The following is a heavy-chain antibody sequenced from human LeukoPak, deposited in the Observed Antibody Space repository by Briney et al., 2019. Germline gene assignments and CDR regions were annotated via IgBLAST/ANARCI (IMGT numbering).Heavy chain of an antibody. V-gene: IGHV3-9*01. J-gene: IGHJ4*02. CDR1: GFRFDDYA. Sequence: PGGSLRLSCAASGFRFDDYAMHWVRQVPGKGLEWVSVIIWNSDYIGYADSVKGRFTISRDNAKNSLYLQMDSLRAEDTAFCYCAKDRGRGGGIYVFDYWGQGTLVTVSS. D-gene: IGHD6-13*01. CDR3: AKDRGRGGGIYVFDY. CDR2: IIWNSDYI.